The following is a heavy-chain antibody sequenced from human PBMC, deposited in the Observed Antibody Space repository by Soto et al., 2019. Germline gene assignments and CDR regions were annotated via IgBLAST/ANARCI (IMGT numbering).Heavy chain of an antibody. D-gene: IGHD2-2*01. CDR3: ARGHLAVVPVASWFYYMDV. J-gene: IGHJ6*03. CDR1: GYTFTNYA. Sequence: QVQLVQSGAEVEKPGASVKVSCKASGYTFTNYAVHWVRQAPGQRLEWMGWINAGNGNTRFSQNLQDRVTITRDTSARTVYMELSSLRSEDTAVYYCARGHLAVVPVASWFYYMDVWGKGTTVTVSS. V-gene: IGHV1-3*01. CDR2: INAGNGNT.